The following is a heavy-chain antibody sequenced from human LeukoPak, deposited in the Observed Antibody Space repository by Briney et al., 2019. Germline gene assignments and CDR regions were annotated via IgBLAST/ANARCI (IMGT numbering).Heavy chain of an antibody. CDR1: HDSISGGGYY. D-gene: IGHD3-16*01. CDR2: IFARGNT. Sequence: PSQTLSLTCTVSHDSISGGGYYWNWMRQPAGKELEWIGRIFARGNTLYSPSLQSRVTISLDTSKNQFSLKLNSMTTADTAVYYCTRGAGWLIDYWGQGILVTVS. V-gene: IGHV4-61*02. CDR3: TRGAGWLIDY. J-gene: IGHJ4*02.